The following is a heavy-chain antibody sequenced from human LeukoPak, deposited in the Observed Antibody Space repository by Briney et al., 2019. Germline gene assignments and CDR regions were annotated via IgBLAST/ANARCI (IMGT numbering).Heavy chain of an antibody. CDR2: INHSGST. CDR1: GGSFSGYY. J-gene: IGHJ3*02. CDR3: ARGELSIAARSPAFDI. D-gene: IGHD6-6*01. V-gene: IGHV4-34*01. Sequence: SETLSLTCAVYGGSFSGYYWSWIRQPPGKGLEWIGEINHSGSTNYNPSLKSRVTISVDTSKNQFSLKLSSVTAADTAVYYCARGELSIAARSPAFDIWGQGTMVTVSS.